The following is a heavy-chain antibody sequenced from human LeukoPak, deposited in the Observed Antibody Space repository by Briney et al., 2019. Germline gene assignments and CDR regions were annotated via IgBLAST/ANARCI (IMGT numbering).Heavy chain of an antibody. CDR2: ISAYNGNT. J-gene: IGHJ4*02. Sequence: GASVKVSCKASGYTFTSYGISWVRQAPGQGLEWMGWISAYNGNTNYAQKLQGRVTMTTDTSTSTAYMELRSLRSDDTAAYYCARNSRFSLLWFGELLDYWGQGTLVTVSS. D-gene: IGHD3-10*01. CDR3: ARNSRFSLLWFGELLDY. CDR1: GYTFTSYG. V-gene: IGHV1-18*04.